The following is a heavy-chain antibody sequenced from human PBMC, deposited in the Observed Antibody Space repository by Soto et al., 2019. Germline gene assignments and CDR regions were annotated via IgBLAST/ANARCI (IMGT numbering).Heavy chain of an antibody. CDR1: GFIFRIYG. D-gene: IGHD3-22*01. Sequence: GSLRLSCAAPGFIFRIYGLHWVRQAPGKGLEWVAVISYDGSSKYYADSVKGRFTISRDNSKNTLFLQMNSLTTEDTAVYYCAKVILATSLDYGMDVWGQGTTVTVSS. CDR3: AKVILATSLDYGMDV. J-gene: IGHJ6*02. CDR2: ISYDGSSK. V-gene: IGHV3-30*18.